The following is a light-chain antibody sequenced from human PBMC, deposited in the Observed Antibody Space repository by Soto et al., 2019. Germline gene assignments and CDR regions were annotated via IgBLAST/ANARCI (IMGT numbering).Light chain of an antibody. CDR3: QAHGTSWT. Sequence: SPVTVSLTELEGASLCVMASQSVSSSYLAWYQQKPGQAPRLLIYGASSRATGIPDRFSGSGSGTDFTLTINRLETEDFAVYYCQAHGTSWTFGQGTKVDIK. CDR1: QSVSSSY. CDR2: GAS. V-gene: IGKV3-20*01. J-gene: IGKJ1*01.